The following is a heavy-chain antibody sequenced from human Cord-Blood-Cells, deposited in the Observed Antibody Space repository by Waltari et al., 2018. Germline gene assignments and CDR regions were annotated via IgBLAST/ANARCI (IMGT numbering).Heavy chain of an antibody. CDR2: ISSSSSTI. J-gene: IGHJ5*02. D-gene: IGHD6-19*01. CDR1: GFPSSSYR. CDR3: ARVTAVADWFDP. V-gene: IGHV3-48*02. Sequence: EVQLVESGGGLVQPGGSLRLSCAALGFPSSSYRMNWVRQAPGKGLEWVSYISSSSSTIYYADSVKGRFTISRDNAKNSLYLQMNSLRDEDTAVYYCARVTAVADWFDPWGQGTLVTVSS.